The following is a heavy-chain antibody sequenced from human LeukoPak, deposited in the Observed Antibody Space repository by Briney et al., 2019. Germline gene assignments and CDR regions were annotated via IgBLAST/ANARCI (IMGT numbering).Heavy chain of an antibody. D-gene: IGHD3-10*01. J-gene: IGHJ4*02. Sequence: ASVKVSCKASGYTFTGYYIQWMRQAPGQGLEWMGWINTNSGGTNYAQNFQGRVTMTRDTSINTVYLELSSLRSDDTAVYYCAIDYYASGSFGYYWGQGTLVTVSS. CDR1: GYTFTGYY. V-gene: IGHV1-2*02. CDR3: AIDYYASGSFGYY. CDR2: INTNSGGT.